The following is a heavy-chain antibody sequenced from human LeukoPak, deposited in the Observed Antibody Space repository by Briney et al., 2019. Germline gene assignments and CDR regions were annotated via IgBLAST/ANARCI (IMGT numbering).Heavy chain of an antibody. CDR3: AIEGDCSGGSCQQRFDY. D-gene: IGHD2-15*01. V-gene: IGHV1-46*01. J-gene: IGHJ4*02. CDR1: GYTFTSYY. CDR2: INPSGGST. Sequence: GASVKVSCKASGYTFTSYYMHWVRQAPGQGLEWMGIINPSGGSTSYAQKFQGRVTMTRDTSTSTVYMELSSLRSEDTAVYYCAIEGDCSGGSCQQRFDYWGQGTLVTVSS.